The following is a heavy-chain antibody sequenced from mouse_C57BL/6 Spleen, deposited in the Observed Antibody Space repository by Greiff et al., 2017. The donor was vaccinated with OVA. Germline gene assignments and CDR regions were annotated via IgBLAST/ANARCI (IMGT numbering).Heavy chain of an antibody. CDR1: GYTFTDYE. CDR2: IDPETGGT. Sequence: VQLQQSGAELVRPGASVTLSCKASGYTFTDYEMHWVKQTPVHGLEWIGAIDPETGGTAYNQKFKGKAILTADKSSSTACMELRSLTSEDSAVYYCTGCGNSAWFAYWGQGTLVTVSA. CDR3: TGCGNSAWFAY. V-gene: IGHV1-15*01. D-gene: IGHD2-1*01. J-gene: IGHJ3*01.